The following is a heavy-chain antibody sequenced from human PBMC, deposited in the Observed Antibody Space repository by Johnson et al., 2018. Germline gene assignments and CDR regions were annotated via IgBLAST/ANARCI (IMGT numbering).Heavy chain of an antibody. CDR1: GFIFRRYN. CDR3: AREPRVGDRSAAFDI. J-gene: IGHJ3*02. V-gene: IGHV3-21*01. CDR2: ISRSGDHI. Sequence: VQLVQSGGGLVRPGGSLRLTCAASGFIFRRYNVNWVRQAPGKGLEWVASISRSGDHIQYVDSGKGRFIISRDNSKNTLYLQMNSLGPGDTAVYYCAREPRVGDRSAAFDIWGQGTMVTV. D-gene: IGHD3-22*01.